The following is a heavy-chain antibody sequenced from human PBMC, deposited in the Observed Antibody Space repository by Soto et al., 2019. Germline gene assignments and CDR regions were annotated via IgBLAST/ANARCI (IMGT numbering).Heavy chain of an antibody. J-gene: IGHJ6*03. V-gene: IGHV3-66*01. CDR3: ARGRIDYDFWSCHLADYYYYYMDV. Sequence: PGGSLTLSCAASGFTVSSNYMSGVRQAPGKGLKWISVIYSGGSTYYADSVKGRFTISRDNSKNTLYHQMNSLRAEDTAVYYCARGRIDYDFWSCHLADYYYYYMDVWGKGTTVTFSS. CDR2: IYSGGST. D-gene: IGHD3-3*01. CDR1: GFTVSSNY.